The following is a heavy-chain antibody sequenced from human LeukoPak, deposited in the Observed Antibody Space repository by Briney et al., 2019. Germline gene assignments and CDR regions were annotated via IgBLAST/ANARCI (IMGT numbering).Heavy chain of an antibody. V-gene: IGHV1-45*02. CDR2: ITPFNGNT. Sequence: GASVKVSCKASGYTFTYRYLHWVRQAPGQALEWMGWITPFNGNTNYAQQFQDRVTITRDRSRNTVYMELNSLRFEDTAMYYCARSPFSGDDDAFDIWGQGTMVTVPS. CDR3: ARSPFSGDDDAFDI. D-gene: IGHD5-12*01. CDR1: GYTFTYRY. J-gene: IGHJ3*02.